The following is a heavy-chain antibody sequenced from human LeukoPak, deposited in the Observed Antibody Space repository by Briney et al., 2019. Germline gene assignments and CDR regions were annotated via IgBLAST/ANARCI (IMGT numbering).Heavy chain of an antibody. V-gene: IGHV1-2*02. CDR1: GYTFTGYY. J-gene: IGHJ4*02. CDR3: ARGHDSSGYPDADY. CDR2: INPNSGGT. Sequence: ASVKVSCKASGYTFTGYYMHWVRQAPGQGLGWMGWINPNSGGTNYAQKFQGRVTMTRDTSISTAYMELSRLRSDDTAVYYCARGHDSSGYPDADYWGQGTLVTVSS. D-gene: IGHD3-22*01.